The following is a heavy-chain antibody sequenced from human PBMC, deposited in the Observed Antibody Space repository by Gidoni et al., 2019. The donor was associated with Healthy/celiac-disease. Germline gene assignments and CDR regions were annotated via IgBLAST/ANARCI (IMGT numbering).Heavy chain of an antibody. V-gene: IGHV3-11*01. D-gene: IGHD2-2*01. J-gene: IGHJ6*03. CDR1: GFTFSDYY. Sequence: QVQLVESGGGLVKPGGSLRLSCAASGFTFSDYYMSWIRQAPGKGLEWVSYISSSGSTIYYADSVKGRFTISRDNAKNSLYLQMNSLRAEDTAVYYCARVWGDIVVVPAAPTSYYYYYMDVWGKGTTVTVSS. CDR2: ISSSGSTI. CDR3: ARVWGDIVVVPAAPTSYYYYYMDV.